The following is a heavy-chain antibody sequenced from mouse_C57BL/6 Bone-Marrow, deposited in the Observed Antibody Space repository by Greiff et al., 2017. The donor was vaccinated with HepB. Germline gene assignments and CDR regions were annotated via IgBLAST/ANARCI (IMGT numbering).Heavy chain of an antibody. J-gene: IGHJ2*01. Sequence: VQLQQSGAELVKPGASVKMSCKASGYTFTSYWITWVKQRPGQGLEWIGDIYPGSGSTNYNEKFKSKATLTVDTSSSTAYMQLSRLTSEDSAVYYCARYSLPITTVVLDYWGQGTTLTVSS. CDR1: GYTFTSYW. CDR3: ARYSLPITTVVLDY. D-gene: IGHD1-1*01. V-gene: IGHV1-55*01. CDR2: IYPGSGST.